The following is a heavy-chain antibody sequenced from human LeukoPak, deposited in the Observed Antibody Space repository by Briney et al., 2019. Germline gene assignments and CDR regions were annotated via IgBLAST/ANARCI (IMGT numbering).Heavy chain of an antibody. CDR2: VSNSGDYI. D-gene: IGHD2-15*01. CDR3: ARERHFYCSGGSCYFDY. V-gene: IGHV3-21*04. CDR1: GFSFSSYR. Sequence: GGSLRLSCAASGFSFSSYRMNWVRQAPGKGLEWVSSVSNSGDYIHYADSVKGRFTISRDNAKNSLYLQMNSLRAEDTALYYRARERHFYCSGGSCYFDYWGQGTLVTVSS. J-gene: IGHJ4*02.